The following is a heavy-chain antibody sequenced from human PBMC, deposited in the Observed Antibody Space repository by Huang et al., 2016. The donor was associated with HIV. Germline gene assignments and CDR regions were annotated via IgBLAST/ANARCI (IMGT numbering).Heavy chain of an antibody. J-gene: IGHJ3*02. D-gene: IGHD6-19*01. CDR1: GYTFTNYG. V-gene: IGHV1-18*04. Sequence: QVQLVQSGDEVKKPGASVRVSCKASGYTFTNYGFTWVRQDPGQGLEWMVWISAYNGNRNYAQKVQGRVTMTTDASASTAYMEVRSLTSDDTAVYYCARARGIAVVPVPGDDAFDIWGQGTMVTVSS. CDR2: ISAYNGNR. CDR3: ARARGIAVVPVPGDDAFDI.